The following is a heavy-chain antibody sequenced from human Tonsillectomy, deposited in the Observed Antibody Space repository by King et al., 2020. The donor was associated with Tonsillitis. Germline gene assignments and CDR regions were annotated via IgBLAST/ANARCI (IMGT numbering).Heavy chain of an antibody. CDR1: GFTFSSHG. CDR2: IWYDASNK. CDR3: ARDHAWFGEFVDS. D-gene: IGHD3-10*01. V-gene: IGHV3-33*01. J-gene: IGHJ4*02. Sequence: VQLVESGGGVVQPGGSLRLSCPASGFTFSSHGMHWVRQAPGKGLEWVAVIWYDASNKYYADSVKGRFTISRDNSKNTLYLQMNSLRAEDTALYYCARDHAWFGEFVDSWGQGTLVTVSS.